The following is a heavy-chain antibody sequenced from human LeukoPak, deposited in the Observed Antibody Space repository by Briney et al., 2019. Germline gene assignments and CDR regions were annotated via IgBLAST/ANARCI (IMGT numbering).Heavy chain of an antibody. CDR1: GFTFSSYG. CDR3: AKDREMATTSYYYYGMDV. CDR2: IRYDGSNK. Sequence: GGSLRLSCAASGFTFSSYGMHWVRQAPGKGLEWVAFIRYDGSNKYYADSVKGRFTISRDNSKNTLYLQMNSLRAEDTAVYYCAKDREMATTSYYYYGMDVWGQGTTVTVSS. J-gene: IGHJ6*02. D-gene: IGHD5-24*01. V-gene: IGHV3-30*02.